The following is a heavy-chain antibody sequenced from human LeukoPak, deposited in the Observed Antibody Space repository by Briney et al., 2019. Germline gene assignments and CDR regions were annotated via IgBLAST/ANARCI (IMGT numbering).Heavy chain of an antibody. D-gene: IGHD5-24*01. CDR1: GFTFSDYY. Sequence: GGSLRLSCAASGFTFSDYYMSWIRQAPGKGLEWVSYISSSGSTIYYADSVKGRFTISRDNAKNSLFLQMNSLRVEDTAVYYCARDGRLRWLQSTDAFDIWGQGTMVTVSS. CDR2: ISSSGSTI. J-gene: IGHJ3*02. CDR3: ARDGRLRWLQSTDAFDI. V-gene: IGHV3-11*04.